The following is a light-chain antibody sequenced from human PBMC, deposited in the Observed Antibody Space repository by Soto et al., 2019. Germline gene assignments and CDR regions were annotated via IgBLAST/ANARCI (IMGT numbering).Light chain of an antibody. CDR1: QSVSSY. CDR3: QQRSNWPPWP. CDR2: DAS. V-gene: IGKV3-11*01. J-gene: IGKJ1*01. Sequence: EIVLTQSPATLSLSPGERATLSCRASQSVSSYLAWYQQKPGQAPRLLIYDASNRATGTPARFSGSGSGTDFTLTIINLEPEDFAVYYCQQRSNWPPWPFAQGTKVDIK.